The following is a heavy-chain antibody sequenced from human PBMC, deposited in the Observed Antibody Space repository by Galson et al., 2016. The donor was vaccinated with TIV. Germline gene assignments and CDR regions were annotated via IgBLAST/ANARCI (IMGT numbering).Heavy chain of an antibody. CDR3: SHRGGTPLLDLPYFDY. D-gene: IGHD1-1*01. J-gene: IGHJ4*02. CDR2: IYWDDDK. V-gene: IGHV2-5*02. Sequence: PALVKPTQTLTLTCTFSGFSLPTSGVGVGWIRQPPGKALEWLALIYWDDDKRYSPSLKNRLTITKDTSKNQVVLTMTNMDPVDTATYYGSHRGGTPLLDLPYFDYWGQGTLVTVSS. CDR1: GFSLPTSGVG.